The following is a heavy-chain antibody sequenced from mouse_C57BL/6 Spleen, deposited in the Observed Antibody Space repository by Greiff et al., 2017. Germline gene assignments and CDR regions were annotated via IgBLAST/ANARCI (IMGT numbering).Heavy chain of an antibody. V-gene: IGHV7-3*01. J-gene: IGHJ3*01. Sequence: EVQVVESGGGLVQPGGSLSLSCAASGFTFTDYYMSWVRQPPGKALEWLGFIRNKANGYTTEYSASVKGRFTFSRDTSQSILYLQMNDLRAEYSATYYCGRYDELRRSPFAYWGQGTLVTVSA. CDR3: GRYDELRRSPFAY. CDR1: GFTFTDYY. D-gene: IGHD2-12*01. CDR2: IRNKANGYTT.